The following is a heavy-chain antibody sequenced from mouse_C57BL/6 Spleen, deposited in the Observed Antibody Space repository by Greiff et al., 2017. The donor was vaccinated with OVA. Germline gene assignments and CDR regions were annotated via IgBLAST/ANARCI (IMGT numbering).Heavy chain of an antibody. CDR2: IYPGDGDT. Sequence: QVQLQQSGPELVKPGASVKISCKASGYAFSSSWMNWVKQRPGKGLEWIGRIYPGDGDTNNNGKFKGKATLTADKSSSTAYMQLSSLTSEDSAVYFCAREGSSYVGYAMDYWGQGTSVTVSS. D-gene: IGHD1-1*01. J-gene: IGHJ4*01. CDR1: GYAFSSSW. CDR3: AREGSSYVGYAMDY. V-gene: IGHV1-82*01.